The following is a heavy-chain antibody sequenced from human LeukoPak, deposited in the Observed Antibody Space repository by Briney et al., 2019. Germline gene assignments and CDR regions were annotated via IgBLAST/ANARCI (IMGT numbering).Heavy chain of an antibody. J-gene: IGHJ5*01. CDR2: INPNSGET. CDR1: GFTITVAY. Sequence: ASVTVSCKASGFTITVAYMHWVRQAPGQGLEWMGWINPNSGETRYEQKFQGRVTMTRDTSIDTVHMELGSLTSDDTAVYYCARVLFSSGYDSWGQGTLVTVSS. V-gene: IGHV1-2*02. CDR3: ARVLFSSGYDS. D-gene: IGHD5-18*01.